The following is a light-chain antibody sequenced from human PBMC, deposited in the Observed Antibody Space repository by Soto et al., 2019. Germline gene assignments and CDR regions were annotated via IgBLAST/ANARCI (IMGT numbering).Light chain of an antibody. CDR3: QQSYSTPIT. V-gene: IGKV1-5*01. J-gene: IGKJ5*01. Sequence: DIQMTQSPSSLFASVGDRVTITCRASQSVSGWLAWYQQKPGEAPKLLIYDAYALPRGVTSRFSGSGSGTKFTLTIASLQPDDFATYYCQQSYSTPITFGQGTRLEIK. CDR2: DAY. CDR1: QSVSGW.